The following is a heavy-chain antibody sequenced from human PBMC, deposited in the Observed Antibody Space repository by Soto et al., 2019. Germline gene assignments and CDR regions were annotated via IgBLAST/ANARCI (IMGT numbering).Heavy chain of an antibody. Sequence: GGSLRLSCGASGFTFSDYGMSWVRQAPGKGLEWVSSITASSGNSYYPDSVKGRFTISRDNSENTLYLQMNSLRADDTAIYFCAKNQWELLHWGQGTLVTVSS. V-gene: IGHV3-23*01. CDR1: GFTFSDYG. D-gene: IGHD1-26*01. CDR3: AKNQWELLH. J-gene: IGHJ4*02. CDR2: ITASSGNS.